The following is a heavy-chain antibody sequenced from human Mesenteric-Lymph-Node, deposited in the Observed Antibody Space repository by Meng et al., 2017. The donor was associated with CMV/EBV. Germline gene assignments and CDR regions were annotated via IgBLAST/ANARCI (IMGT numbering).Heavy chain of an antibody. V-gene: IGHV3-23*03. CDR2: IYSGGSST. D-gene: IGHD3-10*01. CDR1: GFTFSSYT. CDR3: AKALWFGEVYYYYGMDI. J-gene: IGHJ6*02. Sequence: GGSLRLSCAASGFTFSSYTMSWVRQAPGKGLEWVSVIYSGGSSTYYADSVKGRFTISRDNSKNTLYLQMNSLRAEDAAVYYCAKALWFGEVYYYYGMDIWGQGTTVTVSS.